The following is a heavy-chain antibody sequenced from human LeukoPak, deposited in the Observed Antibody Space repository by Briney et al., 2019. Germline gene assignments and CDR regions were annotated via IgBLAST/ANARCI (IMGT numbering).Heavy chain of an antibody. CDR1: GFTFDDYG. V-gene: IGHV3-20*01. Sequence: GGSLRLSCAASGFTFDDYGMSWVRQAPGKGLEWVSGINWNGGSTGYADSVKGRFTISRDNAKNSLYLQMNSLRAEDTALYHCARRSPQYNWFDPWGQGTLVTVSS. J-gene: IGHJ5*02. CDR2: INWNGGST. CDR3: ARRSPQYNWFDP.